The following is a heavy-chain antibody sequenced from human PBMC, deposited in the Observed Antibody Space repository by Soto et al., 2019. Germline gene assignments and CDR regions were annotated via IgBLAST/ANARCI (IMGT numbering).Heavy chain of an antibody. V-gene: IGHV3-15*07. CDR3: TTDGLNYDFWSGYYTNRDY. Sequence: EVQLVESGGGLVKPGGSLRLSCAASGFTFSNAWMNWVRQAPGKGLEWVGRIKSKTDGGTTDYAAPVKGRFTISRDDSKNTLYLQMNSLKTEDTAVYYCTTDGLNYDFWSGYYTNRDYWGQGTLVTVSS. CDR1: GFTFSNAW. CDR2: IKSKTDGGTT. J-gene: IGHJ4*02. D-gene: IGHD3-3*01.